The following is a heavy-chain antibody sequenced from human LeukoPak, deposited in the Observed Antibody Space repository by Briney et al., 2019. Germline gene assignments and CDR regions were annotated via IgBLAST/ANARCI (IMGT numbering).Heavy chain of an antibody. CDR1: GGSISSCDYY. D-gene: IGHD3-3*01. J-gene: IGHJ4*02. Sequence: SETLSLTCTVSGGSISSCDYYWSWIRQPPGKGLEWIGSIYYSGSTYYNPSLKSRVTISVDTSKNQFSLKLSSVTAADTAVYYCARHMGREDFWSGYYILPFDAFDYWGQGTLVTVSS. CDR3: ARHMGREDFWSGYYILPFDAFDY. CDR2: IYYSGST. V-gene: IGHV4-39*01.